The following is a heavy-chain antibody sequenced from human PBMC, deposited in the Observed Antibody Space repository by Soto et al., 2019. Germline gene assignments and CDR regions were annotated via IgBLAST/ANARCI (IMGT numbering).Heavy chain of an antibody. CDR3: AKVTFRGDSNVRYTYSCFGCYFDY. V-gene: IGHV3-23*01. CDR2: ISGSGGST. D-gene: IGHD2-2*01. J-gene: IGHJ4*02. Sequence: PGGSLRLSCAAFGFTFSSYAMSWVRQPPGKGLEWVAGISGSGGSTYYADSVRGRFTISRDNSENTLYLQMNSLRAEDTAVYYCAKVTFRGDSNVRYTYSCFGCYFDYRSQRSLVIVSS. CDR1: GFTFSSYA.